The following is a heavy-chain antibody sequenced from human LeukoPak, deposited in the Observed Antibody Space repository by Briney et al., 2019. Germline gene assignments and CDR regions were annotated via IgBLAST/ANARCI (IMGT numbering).Heavy chain of an antibody. CDR3: ARVQTTGLLEWLY. Sequence: ASVKVSCKASGDTFTGYYMHWVRQAPGQGLEWMGWINGNSGDTKYAQKFQGRVTMTRDTSISTAYMELSRLRSDDTAIYYCARVQTTGLLEWLYWGQGALVTVSS. CDR2: INGNSGDT. V-gene: IGHV1-2*02. J-gene: IGHJ4*02. CDR1: GDTFTGYY. D-gene: IGHD3-3*01.